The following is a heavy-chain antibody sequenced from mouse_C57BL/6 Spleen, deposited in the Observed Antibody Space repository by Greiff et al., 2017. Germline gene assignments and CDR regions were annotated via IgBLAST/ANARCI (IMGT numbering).Heavy chain of an antibody. Sequence: QVQLQQPGAELVKPGASVKMSCKASGYTFTSYWITWVKQRPGQGLEWIGDIYPGSGSTNYNEKFKSKAILTADKSSSTAYMELRSLTSEDSAVYYCTRYSNPLYAMDYWGQGTSVTVSS. CDR2: IYPGSGST. J-gene: IGHJ4*01. D-gene: IGHD2-5*01. CDR1: GYTFTSYW. V-gene: IGHV1-55*01. CDR3: TRYSNPLYAMDY.